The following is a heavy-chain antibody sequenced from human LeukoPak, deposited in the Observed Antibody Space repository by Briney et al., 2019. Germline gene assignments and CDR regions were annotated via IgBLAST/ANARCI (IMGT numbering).Heavy chain of an antibody. CDR2: IDSSGSTT. D-gene: IGHD3-16*02. CDR3: ASSYRGLLYYYSMDV. Sequence: PGGSRRLSCTASGFNFSTYDMNWVRQVPGKGLDWVSSIDSSGSTTYYAGSVQGRFTISRDNSKTTLYLQMNSLRAEDTAVYYCASSYRGLLYYYSMDVWGKGTTVTVSS. CDR1: GFNFSTYD. V-gene: IGHV3-48*01. J-gene: IGHJ6*03.